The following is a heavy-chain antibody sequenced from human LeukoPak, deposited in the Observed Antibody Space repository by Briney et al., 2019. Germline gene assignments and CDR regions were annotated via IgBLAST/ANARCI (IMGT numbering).Heavy chain of an antibody. CDR1: GFTISSYA. CDR2: ISGSGGST. Sequence: GGSLRLSCAASGFTISSYAMSWVRQAPGKGLEWVSAISGSGGSTYHADSVKGRFTISRDNSKNTLYLQMSSLRAEDTAVYYCASGTYYYDAPSSYWGQGTLATVSS. D-gene: IGHD3-22*01. V-gene: IGHV3-23*01. CDR3: ASGTYYYDAPSSY. J-gene: IGHJ4*02.